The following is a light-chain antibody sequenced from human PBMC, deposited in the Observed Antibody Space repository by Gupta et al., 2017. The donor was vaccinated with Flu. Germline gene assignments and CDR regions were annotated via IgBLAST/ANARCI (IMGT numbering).Light chain of an antibody. CDR2: SNY. V-gene: IGLV1-44*01. CDR3: SSWDGNLNAVV. J-gene: IGLJ2*01. Sequence: QSVLPQPPSAPGTPGQRVTISCSWRGSNPGSNTVNRYRQLPGTAPKLLFYSNYPRPSGVPDRTSGSKSGASASLAISGLQSEDEGDYYCSSWDGNLNAVVFGGGTKLTVL. CDR1: GSNPGSNT.